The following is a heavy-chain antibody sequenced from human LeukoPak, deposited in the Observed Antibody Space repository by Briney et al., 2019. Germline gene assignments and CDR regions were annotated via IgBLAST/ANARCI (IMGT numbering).Heavy chain of an antibody. D-gene: IGHD5-18*01. CDR1: GGSFSGYY. Sequence: SETLSLTCAVYGGSFSGYYWSWIRQPPGKGLEWIGEINHSGSTNYNPSLKSRVTISVDTSKNQFSLKLSPVTAARTAVYYCARRRYRSYYFAFWGQRTLVTVSS. CDR2: INHSGST. J-gene: IGHJ4*02. CDR3: ARRRYRSYYFAF. V-gene: IGHV4-34*01.